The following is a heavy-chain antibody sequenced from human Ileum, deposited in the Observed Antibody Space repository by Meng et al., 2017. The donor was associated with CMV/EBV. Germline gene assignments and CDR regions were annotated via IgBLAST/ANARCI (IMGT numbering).Heavy chain of an antibody. V-gene: IGHV4-39*07. J-gene: IGHJ4*02. Sequence: QPQGPGPGPVDAPVTLAPTCTFSGDSTSSGRHFWGLIRQAPGKGLEWIATIHYTETTHYNPSLKSRITISVDTSKNQISLKVNSVTAADTAMYYCAADISTAWFYYWGQGTLVTVSS. D-gene: IGHD2-2*01. CDR2: IHYTETT. CDR1: GDSTSSGRHF. CDR3: AADISTAWFYY.